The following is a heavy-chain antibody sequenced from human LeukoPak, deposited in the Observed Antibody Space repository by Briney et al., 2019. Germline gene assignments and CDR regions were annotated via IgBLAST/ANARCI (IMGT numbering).Heavy chain of an antibody. CDR2: ISGSGGST. CDR3: AKDPGRMAVAGTLFDY. J-gene: IGHJ4*02. CDR1: GFTFSSYA. Sequence: GGSLRLSCAASGFTFSSYAMSWVRQAPGKGLEWVSAISGSGGSTYYADSVKGRFTISRDNSKNTLYLQMDSLRTEDTAVYYCAKDPGRMAVAGTLFDYWGQGTLVTVSS. V-gene: IGHV3-23*01. D-gene: IGHD6-19*01.